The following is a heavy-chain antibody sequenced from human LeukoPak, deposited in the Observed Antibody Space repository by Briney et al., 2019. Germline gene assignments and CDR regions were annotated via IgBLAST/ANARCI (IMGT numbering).Heavy chain of an antibody. CDR2: INPEGNEK. CDR1: GFTFSSFW. Sequence: GGSLRLSCAASGFTFSSFWMSWVRQAPGRGLEWVANINPEGNEKYHVESVKGRFTISRDNTKSSLFLQMNGLRVEDTAVYYCARGDAFSGDHWGQGTLVTVSS. CDR3: ARGDAFSGDH. J-gene: IGHJ4*02. V-gene: IGHV3-7*04.